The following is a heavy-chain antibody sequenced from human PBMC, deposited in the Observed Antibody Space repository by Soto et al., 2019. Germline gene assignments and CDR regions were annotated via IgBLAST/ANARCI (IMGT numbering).Heavy chain of an antibody. V-gene: IGHV3-30*18. J-gene: IGHJ4*02. CDR1: EFTFSTYG. D-gene: IGHD6-13*01. CDR3: AKDSSLMSAGGTVDY. CDR2: TSYDGSNK. Sequence: QVQLVESGGGVVQPGRSLRLSCAASEFTFSTYGMHWVRQAPGKGLEWVAVTSYDGSNKYYADSGKGRFTISRDNSKNTLYLQMNSLTAEDTAVYYCAKDSSLMSAGGTVDYWGQGTLVTVSS.